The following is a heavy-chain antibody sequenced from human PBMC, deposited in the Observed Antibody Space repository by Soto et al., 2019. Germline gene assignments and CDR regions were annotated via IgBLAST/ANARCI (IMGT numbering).Heavy chain of an antibody. V-gene: IGHV4-31*03. J-gene: IGHJ4*02. D-gene: IGHD3-9*01. CDR3: AREKPGYQIRRDILTGYSAPANYFDY. CDR1: GGSISSGGYY. Sequence: LSETLSLTCTVSGGSISSGGYYWSWIRQHPGKGLEWIGYIYYSGSTYYNPSLKSRVTISVDTSKNQFSLKLSSVTAADTAVYYCAREKPGYQIRRDILTGYSAPANYFDYWGQGTLVTVSS. CDR2: IYYSGST.